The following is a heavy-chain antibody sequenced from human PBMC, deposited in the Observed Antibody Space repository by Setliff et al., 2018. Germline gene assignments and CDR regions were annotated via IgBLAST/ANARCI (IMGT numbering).Heavy chain of an antibody. D-gene: IGHD3-16*01. CDR1: GFTFSSYW. J-gene: IGHJ4*02. CDR2: IKQDGSEK. CDR3: ARDGGEY. Sequence: GGPLRLSCAASGFTFSSYWVSWVRQAPGKGLEWVANIKQDGSEKYYVDSVKGRFTISRDNAKNSLYLQMNSLRAEDTAVYYCARDGGEYWGQGTLVTVSS. V-gene: IGHV3-7*01.